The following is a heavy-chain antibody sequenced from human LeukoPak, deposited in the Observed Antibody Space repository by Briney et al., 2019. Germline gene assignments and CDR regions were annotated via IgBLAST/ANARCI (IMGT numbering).Heavy chain of an antibody. D-gene: IGHD2-2*02. CDR2: IIPILGIA. Sequence: ASVKVSCKASGGTFSSYAISWVRQAPGQGLEWMGRIIPILGIANYAQKFQGRVTITADKSTSTAYMELSSLRSEDTAVYYCARDREGIAVVPAATPGWGMAVWGSGTTVTVSS. CDR1: GGTFSSYA. J-gene: IGHJ6*04. V-gene: IGHV1-69*04. CDR3: ARDREGIAVVPAATPGWGMAV.